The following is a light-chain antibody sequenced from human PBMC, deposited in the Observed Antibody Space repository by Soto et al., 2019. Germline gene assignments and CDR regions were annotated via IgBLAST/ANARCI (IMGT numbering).Light chain of an antibody. CDR3: QNSNRAPFT. J-gene: IGKJ3*01. CDR1: QGISNY. Sequence: DIEVTQSTSSLSASVGDRVTITCRASQGISNYLAWYQQKAGNVPKLLIYAASTVQSGVPSRFSGSGSGTDFTLTISSLHPEDVGTYYYQNSNRAPFTFGPGTKVYIK. V-gene: IGKV1-27*01. CDR2: AAS.